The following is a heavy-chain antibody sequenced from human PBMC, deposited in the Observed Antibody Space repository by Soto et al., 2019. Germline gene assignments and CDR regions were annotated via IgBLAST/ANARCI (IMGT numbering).Heavy chain of an antibody. CDR2: ISSSSSTI. CDR1: GFTFSSYS. D-gene: IGHD2-15*01. V-gene: IGHV3-48*02. Sequence: GGSLRLSCAASGFTFSSYSMNWVRQAPGKGLEWVSYISSSSSTIYYADSVKGRFTISRDNAKNSLYLQMNSLRDEDTAVYYCARDGGSGGSCYYWFDPWGQGTLVTVSS. CDR3: ARDGGSGGSCYYWFDP. J-gene: IGHJ5*02.